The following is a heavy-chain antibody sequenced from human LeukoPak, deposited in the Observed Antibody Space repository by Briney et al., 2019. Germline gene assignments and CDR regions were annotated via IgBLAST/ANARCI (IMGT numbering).Heavy chain of an antibody. J-gene: IGHJ4*02. CDR3: ARRGRGYSYGYVDY. CDR1: GGSISSSSYY. CDR2: IYYSGST. D-gene: IGHD5-18*01. Sequence: SETLSLTCTVSGGSISSSSYYWGWIRQPPGKGLEWIGSIYYSGSTYYNPSLKSRVTISVDTSKNQFSLKLSSVTAADTAVYYCARRGRGYSYGYVDYWGQGTLVTVSS. V-gene: IGHV4-39*01.